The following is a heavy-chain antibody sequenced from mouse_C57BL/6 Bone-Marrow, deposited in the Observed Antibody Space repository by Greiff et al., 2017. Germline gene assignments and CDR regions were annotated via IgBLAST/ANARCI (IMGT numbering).Heavy chain of an antibody. CDR2: INPNNGGT. V-gene: IGHV1-18*01. CDR3: AGRYGSTNWYFDV. Sequence: VQLQQSGPELVKPGASVKIPCKASGYTFTDYNMDWVKQSHGKSLEWIGDINPNNGGTIYNQKFKGKATLTVDKSSSTAYMERRSLTSEDTAVYYCAGRYGSTNWYFDVWGTGTTVTVSS. J-gene: IGHJ1*03. CDR1: GYTFTDYN. D-gene: IGHD1-1*01.